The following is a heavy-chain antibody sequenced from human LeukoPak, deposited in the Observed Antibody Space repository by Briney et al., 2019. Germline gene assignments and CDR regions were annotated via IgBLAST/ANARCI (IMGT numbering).Heavy chain of an antibody. CDR3: AKDSGIAVAGTLRAFDI. V-gene: IGHV3-30*18. J-gene: IGHJ3*02. CDR1: GFTFSSYG. CDR2: ISYDGSNK. D-gene: IGHD6-19*01. Sequence: GRSLRLSCAASGFTFSSYGMHWVRQAPGKGLEWVAVISYDGSNKYFADSVKGRFTISRDNSKNTLYLQMNSLRAEDTAVYYCAKDSGIAVAGTLRAFDIWGQGAMVTVSS.